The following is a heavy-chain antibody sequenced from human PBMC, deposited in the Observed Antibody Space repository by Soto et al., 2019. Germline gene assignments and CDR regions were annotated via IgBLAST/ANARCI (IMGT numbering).Heavy chain of an antibody. V-gene: IGHV3-20*01. Sequence: EVQLVESGGGVARPGGSLRLSCAASGFTFEDHGMSWVRQAPGKGLEWLSDISWDGGTTVYADSVKGRFTVSRNNAKSSLYLQMNRLTPGDTAFYHCARRSGDQQVCDFWGQGTLVTVSS. CDR2: ISWDGGTT. J-gene: IGHJ4*02. CDR3: ARRSGDQQVCDF. D-gene: IGHD3-10*01. CDR1: GFTFEDHG.